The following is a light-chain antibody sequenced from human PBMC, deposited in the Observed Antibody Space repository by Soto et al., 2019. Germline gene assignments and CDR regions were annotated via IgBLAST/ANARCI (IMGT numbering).Light chain of an antibody. CDR1: QSVDSSY. CDR3: QQYGSSLYT. CDR2: GTS. Sequence: ENVLTQSPGNLSLSPGERATLSCRASQSVDSSYLAWYQQKPGQAPRLLIYGTSTRATGIPDRFSGSGSGTDFTLTINRLEPEDFAVYYCQQYGSSLYTFGQGTKLEIK. V-gene: IGKV3-20*01. J-gene: IGKJ2*01.